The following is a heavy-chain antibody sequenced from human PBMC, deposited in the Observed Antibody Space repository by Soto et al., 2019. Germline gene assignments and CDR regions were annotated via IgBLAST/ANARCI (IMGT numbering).Heavy chain of an antibody. J-gene: IGHJ4*02. D-gene: IGHD5-12*01. Sequence: SQTLSLTCVISGDSVSGNWNWIRQSPSRGLEWLGRTYYGSNWINDYAVSVKSRMTINLDTSKNQFSLQLSSVTPEDTAVYYCALGWLKTGFASWGQGTPVTVSS. CDR3: ALGWLKTGFAS. CDR2: TYYGSNWIN. CDR1: GDSVSGN. V-gene: IGHV6-1*01.